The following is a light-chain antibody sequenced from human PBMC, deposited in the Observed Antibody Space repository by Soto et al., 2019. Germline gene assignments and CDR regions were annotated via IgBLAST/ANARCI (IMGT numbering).Light chain of an antibody. J-gene: IGKJ1*01. V-gene: IGKV3-11*01. CDR2: DAS. CDR1: QSVSSY. Sequence: EIVLTRSPATLSLSPGERATLSCRASQSVSSYLAWYQQKPGQAPRLLIYDASNRATGIPARFSGSGSGTYFPLTSSSLEPEDFAVYYCQQRSNWPWTFGQGTKVEIK. CDR3: QQRSNWPWT.